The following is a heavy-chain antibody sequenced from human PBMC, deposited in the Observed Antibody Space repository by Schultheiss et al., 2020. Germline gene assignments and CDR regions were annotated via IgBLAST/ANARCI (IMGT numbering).Heavy chain of an antibody. V-gene: IGHV4-4*02. J-gene: IGHJ3*02. CDR2: IYYSGST. CDR3: ARDGAMQNTFDI. CDR1: GGSISSSNW. D-gene: IGHD3-16*01. Sequence: LSLTCAVSGGSISSSNWWSWVRQPPGKGLEWIGYIYYSGSTNYNPSLKSRVTISVDTSKNQFSLKLSSVTAADTAVYYCARDGAMQNTFDIWGQGTMVTV.